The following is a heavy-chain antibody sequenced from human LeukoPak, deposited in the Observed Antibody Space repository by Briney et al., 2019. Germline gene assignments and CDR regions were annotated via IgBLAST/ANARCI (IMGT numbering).Heavy chain of an antibody. CDR1: GFTFDDYG. CDR2: INWNGGST. D-gene: IGHD3-22*01. V-gene: IGHV3-20*04. CDR3: ARVNYYDSSGFGDAFDI. J-gene: IGHJ3*02. Sequence: GGSLRLSCVASGFTFDDYGMSWVRQAPGKGLEWVSGINWNGGSTGYADSVKGRFTISRDNAKNSLYLQMNSLRAEDTALYYCARVNYYDSSGFGDAFDIWGQGTMVTVSS.